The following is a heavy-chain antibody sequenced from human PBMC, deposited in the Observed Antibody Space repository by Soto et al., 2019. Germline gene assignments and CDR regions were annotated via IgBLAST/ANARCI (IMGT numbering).Heavy chain of an antibody. D-gene: IGHD3-3*01. CDR3: ARGSTIFGVVPTPFDP. CDR2: MNPNSGNT. V-gene: IGHV1-8*01. Sequence: ASVKVYCKASGYRFTSYVSDWGRQATGQGLEWMGWMNPNSGNTGYAQKFQGRVTMTRNTSISTAYMELSSLRSEDTAVYYCARGSTIFGVVPTPFDPWGQGTLVTVSS. J-gene: IGHJ5*02. CDR1: GYRFTSYV.